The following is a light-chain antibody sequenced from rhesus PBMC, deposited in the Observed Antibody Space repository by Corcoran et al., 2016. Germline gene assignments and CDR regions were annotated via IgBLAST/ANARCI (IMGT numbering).Light chain of an antibody. J-gene: IGKJ3*01. V-gene: IGKV1-25*01. CDR2: EAS. Sequence: DIQMTQSPSSLSASVGDRVTITCRASQGITNDLAWYQQKPWETTKLLIYEASSLQSGIPSRFSGSGSGTDFTLTISSLQSEAFATYYCQHYYSTPFTFGPGTKLDIK. CDR1: QGITND. CDR3: QHYYSTPFT.